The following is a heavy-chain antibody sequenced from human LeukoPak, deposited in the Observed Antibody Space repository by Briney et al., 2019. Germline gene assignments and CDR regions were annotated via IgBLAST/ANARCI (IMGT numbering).Heavy chain of an antibody. J-gene: IGHJ4*02. D-gene: IGHD5-24*01. CDR1: GFTFSSYS. Sequence: GGSLRLSCAASGFTFSSYSMNWVRQAPGKGLEWVSSISSSSSYIYYADSVKGRFTISRDNAKNSLYLQMNSLRAEDTAIYYCARVKGGYNDYWGQGTLVTVSS. V-gene: IGHV3-21*01. CDR2: ISSSSSYI. CDR3: ARVKGGYNDY.